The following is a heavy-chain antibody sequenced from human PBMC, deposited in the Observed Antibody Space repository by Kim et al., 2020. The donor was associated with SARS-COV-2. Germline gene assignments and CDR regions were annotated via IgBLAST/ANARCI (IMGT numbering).Heavy chain of an antibody. J-gene: IGHJ4*01. CDR3: AKASYFSSTSCWYYFDY. D-gene: IGHD2-2*01. CDR2: ISYDGSNK. V-gene: IGHV3-30*18. CDR1: GFTFSSYG. Sequence: GSLRLSCAASGFTFSSYGMHWVRQAPGKGLEWVAVISYDGSNKYYADSVKGRFTISRDNSKNTLYLQMNSLRAEDTAVYYCAKASYFSSTSCWYYFDYW.